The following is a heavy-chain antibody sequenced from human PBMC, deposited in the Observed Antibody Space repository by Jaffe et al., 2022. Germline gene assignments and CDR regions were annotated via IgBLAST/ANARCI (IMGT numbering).Heavy chain of an antibody. J-gene: IGHJ5*02. Sequence: QVQLVQSGAEVKKPGASVKVSCKASGYTFTSYYMHWVRQAPGQGLEWMGIINPSGGSTSYAQKFQGRVTMTRDTSTSTVYMELSSLRSEDTAVYYCARVGPYSRRGSANWFDPWGQGTLVTVSS. V-gene: IGHV1-46*01. CDR1: GYTFTSYY. CDR3: ARVGPYSRRGSANWFDP. D-gene: IGHD6-13*01. CDR2: INPSGGST.